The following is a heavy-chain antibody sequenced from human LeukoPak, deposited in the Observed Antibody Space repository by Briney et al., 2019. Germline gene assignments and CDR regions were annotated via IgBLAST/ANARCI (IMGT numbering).Heavy chain of an antibody. V-gene: IGHV1-2*02. J-gene: IGHJ4*02. CDR2: INPNSGGT. CDR3: ARDSGDYPYYFDY. D-gene: IGHD4-17*01. CDR1: GYTFTGYY. Sequence: ASVKVSCKASGYTFTGYYMHWVRQAPGQGLEWMGWINPNSGGTNYAQKFQGRVTMTRDTSASTAYMELSSLRSEDMAVYYCARDSGDYPYYFDYWGQGTLVTVSS.